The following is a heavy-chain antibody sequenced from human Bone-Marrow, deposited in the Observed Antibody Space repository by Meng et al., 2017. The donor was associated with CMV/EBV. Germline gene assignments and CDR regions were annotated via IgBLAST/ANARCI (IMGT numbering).Heavy chain of an antibody. Sequence: GESLKISCAASGFTFSSYGMHWVRRAPGKGLEWLSFIRFDGSHKFYSDSVKGRFTISRDNSNNTVFLQMNSLRVEDTALYYCAKLYYYGSGSNYWGQGKLVNVAS. CDR1: GFTFSSYG. J-gene: IGHJ4*02. CDR3: AKLYYYGSGSNY. CDR2: IRFDGSHK. D-gene: IGHD3-10*01. V-gene: IGHV3-30*02.